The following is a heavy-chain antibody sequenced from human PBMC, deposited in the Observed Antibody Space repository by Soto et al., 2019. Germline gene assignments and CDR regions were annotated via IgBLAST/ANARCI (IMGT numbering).Heavy chain of an antibody. D-gene: IGHD3-3*01. J-gene: IGHJ6*01. Sequence: QVHLVESGGGVVQPGGSLRLSCAGSGFTFSNSGMHWVRQAPGKGLEWVAVLAYDGSEKYYADSVKGRFPISRDNSKNTLYLPMKSLRVEDTAVYYCVRFFDYYGMDVWCPEPRVPVSS. V-gene: IGHV3-30*03. CDR3: VRFFDYYGMDV. CDR1: GFTFSNSG. CDR2: LAYDGSEK.